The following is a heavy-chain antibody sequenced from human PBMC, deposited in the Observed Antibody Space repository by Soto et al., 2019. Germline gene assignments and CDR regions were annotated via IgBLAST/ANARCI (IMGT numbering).Heavy chain of an antibody. V-gene: IGHV1-18*01. Sequence: QVQLVQSGAEVKKPGASVKVSCKASGYTFTTYGISWVRQAPGQGLEWMGWITAYNGNTNYAQKLQGRVTMTTDTTTSTAYMELRILRSDDTAVYYFARGRAATGTFGYWGQGTLVTVSS. D-gene: IGHD6-13*01. J-gene: IGHJ4*02. CDR1: GYTFTTYG. CDR2: ITAYNGNT. CDR3: ARGRAATGTFGY.